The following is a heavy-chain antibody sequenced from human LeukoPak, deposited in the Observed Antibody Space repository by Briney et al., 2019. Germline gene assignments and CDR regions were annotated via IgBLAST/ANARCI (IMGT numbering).Heavy chain of an antibody. CDR2: INQSGST. D-gene: IGHD3-10*01. V-gene: IGHV4-34*01. CDR1: GGSVSGYY. J-gene: IGHJ4*02. CDR3: ARGRPGYYYGSASYYPSPIDY. Sequence: SETLSLTCAVYGGSVSGYYWSWVRQPPGKGLEWVGEINQSGSTNYNPSLKSRVTISVDTSKNQFSLKLRSVPAADTAVYYCARGRPGYYYGSASYYPSPIDYWGQGTLVTVSS.